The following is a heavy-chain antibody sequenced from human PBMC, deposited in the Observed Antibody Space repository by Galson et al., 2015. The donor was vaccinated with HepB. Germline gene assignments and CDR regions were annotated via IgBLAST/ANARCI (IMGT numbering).Heavy chain of an antibody. Sequence: SVKVSCKASGYTFTRYGISWVRQAPGQGLEWMGWISACNGSTNYAQKLQGRVTITTDTSTSTAYMELRSLRSDDTAVYYCARGDYGWSLGSDNWGQGTLVTVSS. V-gene: IGHV1-18*04. CDR3: ARGDYGWSLGSDN. CDR1: GYTFTRYG. D-gene: IGHD3-16*01. CDR2: ISACNGST. J-gene: IGHJ4*02.